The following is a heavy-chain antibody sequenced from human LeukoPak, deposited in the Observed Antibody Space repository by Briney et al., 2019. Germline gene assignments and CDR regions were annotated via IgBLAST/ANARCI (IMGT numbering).Heavy chain of an antibody. CDR2: ISGSGNTI. D-gene: IGHD6-19*01. CDR1: GFTFSDYY. CDR3: ARDGGGKYSSGWYPFDY. J-gene: IGHJ4*02. V-gene: IGHV3-11*01. Sequence: GGSLRLSCAGSGFTFSDYYMSWIRQAPGKGLEWVSYISGSGNTIFYGDSVKGRFTITRDNAKNSLYLQMNSLRADDTAVYYCARDGGGKYSSGWYPFDYWGQGTLVTVSS.